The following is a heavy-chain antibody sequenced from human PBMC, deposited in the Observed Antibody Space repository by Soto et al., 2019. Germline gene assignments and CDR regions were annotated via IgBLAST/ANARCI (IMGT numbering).Heavy chain of an antibody. CDR1: GFIFSDYG. CDR3: ARDPSHGSGSYLDS. Sequence: QVQLVESGGGVVQPGRSLRLSCAASGFIFSDYGMHWVRQAPGKGLEWVAVIWYDGSNKYYADSVKGRFTVARDNSKNTLYLQMNGLRVEDTAVFYCARDPSHGSGSYLDSWGQGPLVTVSS. CDR2: IWYDGSNK. V-gene: IGHV3-33*01. J-gene: IGHJ4*02. D-gene: IGHD3-10*01.